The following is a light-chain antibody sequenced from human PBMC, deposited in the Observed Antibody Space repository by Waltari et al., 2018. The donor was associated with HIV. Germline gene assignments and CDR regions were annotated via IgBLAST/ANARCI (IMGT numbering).Light chain of an antibody. V-gene: IGKV1-12*01. Sequence: DVQMTQSPASVSASLGDTVTITCRASQGVGSWLAWYQHKSGKAPKLLIRAASSLQSGVPSRFSGSGSGTDFTLTISGLQPEDCATYYCQQANTLPRTFGPGTKVDIK. CDR1: QGVGSW. J-gene: IGKJ3*01. CDR3: QQANTLPRT. CDR2: AAS.